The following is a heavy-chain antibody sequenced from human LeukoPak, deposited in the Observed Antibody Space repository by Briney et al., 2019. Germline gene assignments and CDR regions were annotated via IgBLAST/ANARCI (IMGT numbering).Heavy chain of an antibody. Sequence: ASVKVSCKASGGTFSSYAISWVRQAPGQGLEWMGGIIPIFGTANYAQKFQGRVTITADKSTSTAYMELSSLRSEDTAVYYCASVEDTLTGYWFDPWGQGTLVTVSS. D-gene: IGHD3-9*01. V-gene: IGHV1-69*06. J-gene: IGHJ5*02. CDR3: ASVEDTLTGYWFDP. CDR1: GGTFSSYA. CDR2: IIPIFGTA.